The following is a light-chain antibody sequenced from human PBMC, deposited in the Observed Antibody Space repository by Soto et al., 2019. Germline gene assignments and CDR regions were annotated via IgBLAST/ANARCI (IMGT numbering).Light chain of an antibody. CDR3: QQYGSSGT. V-gene: IGKV3-15*01. CDR2: AAS. Sequence: EIVMTQSPATMSVSPWERATLSCRASQSVSSNLAWYQQKPGQPPSLLFYAASTRATGIPARFSGSGSGTDFTLTISRLEPEDFAVYYRQQYGSSGTVGKGTKVDIK. CDR1: QSVSSN. J-gene: IGKJ1*01.